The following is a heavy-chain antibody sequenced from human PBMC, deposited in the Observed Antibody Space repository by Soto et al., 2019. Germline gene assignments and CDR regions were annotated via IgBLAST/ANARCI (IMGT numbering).Heavy chain of an antibody. CDR2: ISPDGRNK. J-gene: IGHJ4*02. CDR1: GFTFAAYA. V-gene: IGHV3-30*04. CDR3: ARGDGCNYFDR. Sequence: QVQLVESGGGVVQPGRSLRLSCAASGFTFAAYAVHWVRQAPGKGLEWVAGISPDGRNKYYTDSVKGRFTISRDNSKNTLSLQLNSLRGEDTAVYYCARGDGCNYFDRWGQGTLVTVSS. D-gene: IGHD6-19*01.